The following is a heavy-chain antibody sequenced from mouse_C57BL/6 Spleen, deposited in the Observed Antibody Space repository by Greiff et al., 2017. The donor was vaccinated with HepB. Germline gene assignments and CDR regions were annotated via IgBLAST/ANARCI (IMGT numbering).Heavy chain of an antibody. CDR3: ARSPYYYGSRWYFDV. J-gene: IGHJ1*03. D-gene: IGHD1-1*01. CDR1: GYTFTSYW. V-gene: IGHV1-69*01. CDR2: IDPSDSYT. Sequence: QVQLKQPGAELVMPGASVKLSCKASGYTFTSYWMHWVKQRPGQGLEWIGEIDPSDSYTNYNQKFKGKSTLTVDKSSSTAYMQLSSLTSEDSAVYYCARSPYYYGSRWYFDVWGTGTTVTVSS.